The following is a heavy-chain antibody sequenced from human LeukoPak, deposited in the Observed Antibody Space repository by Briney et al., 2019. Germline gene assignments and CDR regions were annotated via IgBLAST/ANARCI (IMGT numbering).Heavy chain of an antibody. V-gene: IGHV3-74*01. Sequence: GGSLRLSCAASGFTFSSYWMHWVRQAPGKGLVWVSRINSDGSSTSYADSVKGRFTISRDNAKNTLYLQMNSLRAEDTAVYYCARGGDSSGYYYLDYWGQGTLVTVSS. CDR1: GFTFSSYW. CDR2: INSDGSST. D-gene: IGHD3-22*01. J-gene: IGHJ4*02. CDR3: ARGGDSSGYYYLDY.